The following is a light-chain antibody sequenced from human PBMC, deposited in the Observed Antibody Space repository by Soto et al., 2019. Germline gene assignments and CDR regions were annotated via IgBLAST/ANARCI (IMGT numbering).Light chain of an antibody. CDR3: CSYTSFSTYV. V-gene: IGLV2-14*03. Sequence: QSALTQPASVSGSPGQSITISCSGTSIDVGGTNHVSWYLQHPGEAPKLIMYGVSNRPSGVSDRFFGSKADNTATLTVSGLQAEDEADYYCCSYTSFSTYVFGTGTKLTVL. CDR2: GVS. CDR1: SIDVGGTNH. J-gene: IGLJ1*01.